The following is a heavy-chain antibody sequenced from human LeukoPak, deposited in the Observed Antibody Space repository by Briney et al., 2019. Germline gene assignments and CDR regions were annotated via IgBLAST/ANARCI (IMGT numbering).Heavy chain of an antibody. CDR1: GFTFSSYA. J-gene: IGHJ4*02. V-gene: IGHV3-23*01. D-gene: IGHD2-8*02. CDR3: AKVGESGGVWKYYFDY. Sequence: GGSLRLSCAASGFTFSSYAMSWVRQAPGKGLEWVSALSGGGGSTYYTDSVKGRFTISRDNSKNTLYLQMNSLRAEDTAVYYCAKVGESGGVWKYYFDYWGQGTLVTVSS. CDR2: LSGGGGST.